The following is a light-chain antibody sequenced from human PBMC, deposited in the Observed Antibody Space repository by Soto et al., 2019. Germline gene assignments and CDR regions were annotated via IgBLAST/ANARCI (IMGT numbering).Light chain of an antibody. Sequence: DIMMTQSPDSLAVSLGERATINCKSRQSVLHSSNNKNNLAWYQQKSGQPPKLLIYWASTRESGVPDRFSGSGSGTDFTLTISSLQAEDVAVYYCQQYYSTPYTFGQGTKLEIK. CDR3: QQYYSTPYT. CDR1: QSVLHSSNNKNN. V-gene: IGKV4-1*01. CDR2: WAS. J-gene: IGKJ2*01.